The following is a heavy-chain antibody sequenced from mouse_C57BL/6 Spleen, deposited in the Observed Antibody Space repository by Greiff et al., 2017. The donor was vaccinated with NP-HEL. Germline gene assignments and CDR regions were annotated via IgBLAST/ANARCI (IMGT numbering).Heavy chain of an antibody. Sequence: EVKLQESGPGLVKPSQSLSLTCSVTGYSITSGYYWNWIRQGPGNKREWMGDRSYDGSNNYNPSLKNRISITRDTSKNQFFLKLNSVTTEDTATYYCAGGYYGNYEAWFAYWGQGTLVSVSA. J-gene: IGHJ3*01. D-gene: IGHD2-1*01. V-gene: IGHV3-6*01. CDR1: GYSITSGYY. CDR3: AGGYYGNYEAWFAY. CDR2: RSYDGSN.